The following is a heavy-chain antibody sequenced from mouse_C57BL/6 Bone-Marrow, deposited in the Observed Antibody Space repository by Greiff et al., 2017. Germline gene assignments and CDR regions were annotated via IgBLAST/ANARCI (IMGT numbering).Heavy chain of an antibody. CDR3: TIYYYGSIYWCAY. V-gene: IGHV14-1*01. CDR2: IDPEDGDT. D-gene: IGHD1-1*01. CDR1: GFNIKDYY. Sequence: EVQLQQSGAELVRPGASVKLSCTASGFNIKDYYMHWVKQRHEQGLEWIGRIDPEDGDTEYAPKFQGKATMTVDTTANTAYLQLSSLPSEDTAVYYCTIYYYGSIYWCAYWGQEALVTVSA. J-gene: IGHJ3*01.